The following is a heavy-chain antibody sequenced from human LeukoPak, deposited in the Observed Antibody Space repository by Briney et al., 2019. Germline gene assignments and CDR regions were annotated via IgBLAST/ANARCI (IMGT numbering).Heavy chain of an antibody. Sequence: SETLSLTCTVSGGSISSYYWSWIRQPPGKGLEWIGYIYYSGSINYNPSLKSRVTISLDTSKNQFSLKLSSVTAADTAVYYCAGHHPRNTVDSWGQGTLVTVSS. D-gene: IGHD2/OR15-2a*01. V-gene: IGHV4-59*08. CDR1: GGSISSYY. CDR3: AGHHPRNTVDS. J-gene: IGHJ4*02. CDR2: IYYSGSI.